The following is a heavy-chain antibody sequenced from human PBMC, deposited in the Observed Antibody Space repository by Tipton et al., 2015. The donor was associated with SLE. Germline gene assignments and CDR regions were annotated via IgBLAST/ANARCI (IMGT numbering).Heavy chain of an antibody. CDR3: ARGGYYDSSGSLDY. CDR2: INHSGST. J-gene: IGHJ4*02. D-gene: IGHD3-22*01. Sequence: LRLSCAVYGGSFSGYYWSWIRQPPGKGLEWIGEINHSGSTNYNPSLKSRVSISVDTSKNQFSLKLSSVTAADTAVYYCARGGYYDSSGSLDYWGQGTLVTVSS. V-gene: IGHV4-34*01. CDR1: GGSFSGYY.